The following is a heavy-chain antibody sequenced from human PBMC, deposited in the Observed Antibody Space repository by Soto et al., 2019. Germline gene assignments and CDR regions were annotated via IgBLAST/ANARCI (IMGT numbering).Heavy chain of an antibody. CDR3: ASSHAGAHITAAVH. CDR2: IYHSGST. J-gene: IGHJ4*02. V-gene: IGHV4-30-2*01. D-gene: IGHD6-13*01. Sequence: SETLSLTCAVSGGSISSGGYSWSWIRQPPGKGLEWIGYIYHSGSTYYNPSLKSRVTISVDRSKNQFSLKLSSVTAADTAVYYCASSHAGAHITAAVHWGQGTLVTVSS. CDR1: GGSISSGGYS.